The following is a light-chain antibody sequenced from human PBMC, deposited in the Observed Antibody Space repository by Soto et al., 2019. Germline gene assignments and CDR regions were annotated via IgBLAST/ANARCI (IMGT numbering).Light chain of an antibody. V-gene: IGKV3-20*01. CDR2: GAS. Sequence: FVLPQSPATLSLSTAERASLSGRASQSVSNNYLAWYQQKPGQAPRLLIYGASNRATGIPDRFSGSGSGTDFTLTISRLEPEDCAVYYCQQYGSSGTLGQGTKVDVK. J-gene: IGKJ1*01. CDR3: QQYGSSGT. CDR1: QSVSNNY.